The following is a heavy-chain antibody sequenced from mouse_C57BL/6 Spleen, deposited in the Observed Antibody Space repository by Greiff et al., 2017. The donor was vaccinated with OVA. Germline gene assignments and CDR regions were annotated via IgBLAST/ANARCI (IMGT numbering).Heavy chain of an antibody. J-gene: IGHJ2*01. D-gene: IGHD1-1*01. CDR3: AVDYYGSSYFDY. CDR2: IDPEDGET. V-gene: IGHV14-2*01. CDR1: GFNIKDYY. Sequence: EVKVEESGAELVKPGASVKLSCTASGFNIKDYYMHWVKQRTEQGLEWIGRIDPEDGETKYAPKFQGKATITADTSSNTAYLQLSSLTSEATAVYYCAVDYYGSSYFDYWGQGTTLTVSS.